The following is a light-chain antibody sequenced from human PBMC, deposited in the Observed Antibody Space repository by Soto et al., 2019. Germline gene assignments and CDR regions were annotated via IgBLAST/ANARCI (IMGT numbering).Light chain of an antibody. CDR3: QQYGSTPLT. J-gene: IGKJ4*01. CDR2: DAS. Sequence: EIVFTQSPGTLSFSPGERATPSRRASQSVKNNYLVWYQQKPGQPPRFLIYDASTRATGTPGRFSGGGSGTDFTLTISRLEPEDFALYYCQQYGSTPLTFGGGTKVDIK. CDR1: QSVKNNY. V-gene: IGKV3-20*01.